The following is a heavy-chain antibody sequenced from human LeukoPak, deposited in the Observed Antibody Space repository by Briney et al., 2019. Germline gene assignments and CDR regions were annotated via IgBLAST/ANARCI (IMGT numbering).Heavy chain of an antibody. CDR2: IYHSGST. CDR1: GYSISSGYY. V-gene: IGHV4-38-2*02. CDR3: ARGVRRGLRDY. D-gene: IGHD1-14*01. Sequence: PSETLSLTCTVSGYSISSGYYWGWIRQPPGKGLEWIGSIYHSGSTYYNPSLKSRVTISVDTSKNQFSLKLSSVTAADTAVYYCARGVRRGLRDYWGQGTLVTVSS. J-gene: IGHJ4*02.